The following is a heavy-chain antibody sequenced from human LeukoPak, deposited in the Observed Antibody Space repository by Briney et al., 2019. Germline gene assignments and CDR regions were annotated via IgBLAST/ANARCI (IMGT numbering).Heavy chain of an antibody. CDR1: GFTFSSYW. Sequence: PGGSLRLSCAAPGFTFSSYWMSWVRQAPGKGLEWVANIKQDGSEKYYVDSVKGRFTISRDNAKNSLYLQMNSLRAEDTAVYYCARVLTYDRAFDIWGRGTMVTVSS. V-gene: IGHV3-7*01. D-gene: IGHD3-22*01. CDR2: IKQDGSEK. CDR3: ARVLTYDRAFDI. J-gene: IGHJ3*02.